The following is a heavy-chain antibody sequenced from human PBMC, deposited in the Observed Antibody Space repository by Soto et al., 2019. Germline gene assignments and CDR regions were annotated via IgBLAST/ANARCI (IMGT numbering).Heavy chain of an antibody. V-gene: IGHV3-21*01. J-gene: IGHJ3*02. CDR1: GFTFSSYS. CDR3: AKDESSGYLAFDI. D-gene: IGHD3-22*01. Sequence: LRLSCAASGFTFSSYSMNWVRQAPGKGLEWVSSISSSSSYIYYADSVKGRFTISRDNAKNSLYLQMNSLRAEDTAVYYCAKDESSGYLAFDIWGQGTMVTVSS. CDR2: ISSSSSYI.